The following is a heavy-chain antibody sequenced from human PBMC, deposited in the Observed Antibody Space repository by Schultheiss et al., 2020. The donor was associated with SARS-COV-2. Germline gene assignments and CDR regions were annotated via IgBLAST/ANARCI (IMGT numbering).Heavy chain of an antibody. CDR2: MFYSGNT. V-gene: IGHV4-39*07. J-gene: IGHJ4*02. CDR3: ARVAISSSFQYQFDS. D-gene: IGHD2-2*01. Sequence: SETLSLTCSVSGDSISSDIYCWGWIRQPPGKGLEWIGTMFYSGNTYYRSSLKSRVTISADTSNNQFSLKLSSVTAADTAVYYCARVAISSSFQYQFDSWSQGTLVTVSS. CDR1: GDSISSDIYC.